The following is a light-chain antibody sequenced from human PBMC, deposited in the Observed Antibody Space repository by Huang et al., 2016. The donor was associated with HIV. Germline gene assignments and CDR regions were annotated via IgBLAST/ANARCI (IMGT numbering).Light chain of an antibody. Sequence: DIVLTQSPGTLSLSPGARPALSCRARQNITNNYLAWYQQRSGPAPRLLIYGASNRGMGIPDRFSGSGSGTDFTLISNRLEPQDSAVYYCQQYLSSPLTFGGGTNVEIK. CDR2: GAS. J-gene: IGKJ4*01. CDR3: QQYLSSPLT. CDR1: QNITNNY. V-gene: IGKV3-20*01.